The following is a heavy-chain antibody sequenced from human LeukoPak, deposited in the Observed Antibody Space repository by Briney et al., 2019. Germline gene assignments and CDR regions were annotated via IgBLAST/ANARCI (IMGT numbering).Heavy chain of an antibody. V-gene: IGHV3-30*02. CDR2: IRDDGRNE. CDR1: GFTFSDYG. CDR3: AKDGEWLRPGYFDY. Sequence: GGSLRLSCAASGFTFSDYGIHWVRQPPGKGLEWVAFIRDDGRNEYYADSVKGRFTISRDNSKNPLSLQMNSLRAEDTAVYYCAKDGEWLRPGYFDYWGQGTLVTVSS. D-gene: IGHD5-12*01. J-gene: IGHJ4*02.